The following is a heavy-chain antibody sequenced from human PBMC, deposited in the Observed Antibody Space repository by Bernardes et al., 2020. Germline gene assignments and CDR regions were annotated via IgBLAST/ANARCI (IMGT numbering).Heavy chain of an antibody. D-gene: IGHD1-7*01. CDR3: ARGGITGTTEGMDV. CDR2: INPNSGGT. J-gene: IGHJ6*04. CDR1: GYTFTGYY. V-gene: IGHV1-2*06. Sequence: ASVKVSCKASGYTFTGYYMHWVRQAPGQGLEWMGRINPNSGGTNYAQKFQGRVTMTRDTSISTAYMELSRLRSDDTAVYYCARGGITGTTEGMDVWGKGTTVTVSS.